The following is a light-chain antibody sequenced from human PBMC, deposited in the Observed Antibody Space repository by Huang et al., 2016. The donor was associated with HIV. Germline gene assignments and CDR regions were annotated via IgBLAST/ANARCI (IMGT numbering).Light chain of an antibody. CDR2: WAS. J-gene: IGKJ2*01. CDR1: QSLLYSSNNQNY. Sequence: DIVMTQSPDSLAVSLGERATINCKSSQSLLYSSNNQNYLGWYQMKPGKPPRLLIYWASNRESGVPDRFSGSGSGTDFTLTIDSLQPEDVAVYYCQQYYNIPPAFGQGTKLEIK. CDR3: QQYYNIPPA. V-gene: IGKV4-1*01.